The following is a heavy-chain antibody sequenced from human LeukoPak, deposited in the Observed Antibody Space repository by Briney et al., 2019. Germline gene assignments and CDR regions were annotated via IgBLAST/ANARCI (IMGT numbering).Heavy chain of an antibody. CDR2: IYWSGST. D-gene: IGHD6-13*01. V-gene: IGHV4-39*01. CDR3: ARHSVSAADLDY. CDR1: GGSISSSSYY. Sequence: KPSETLCLTCTVSGGSISSSSYYWGWIRQPPGKGLEWIGSIYWSGSTYYNPSLKSRVTISVDTSKNQFSLKLRSVTAADTAVYYCARHSVSAADLDYWGQGTLVTVSS. J-gene: IGHJ4*02.